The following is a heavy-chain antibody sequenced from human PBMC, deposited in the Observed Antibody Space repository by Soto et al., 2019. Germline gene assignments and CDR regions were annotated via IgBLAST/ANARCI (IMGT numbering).Heavy chain of an antibody. Sequence: ASVKVSCKASGGTFSSYAISWVRQAPGQGLEWMGGISAYNGNTNYAQKLQGRVTMTTDTSTSTAYMELRSLRSDDTAVYYCARGIYYDFWSGYPSAYYYGMDVWGQGTTVTVSS. CDR1: GGTFSSYA. J-gene: IGHJ6*02. D-gene: IGHD3-3*01. CDR3: ARGIYYDFWSGYPSAYYYGMDV. V-gene: IGHV1-18*01. CDR2: ISAYNGNT.